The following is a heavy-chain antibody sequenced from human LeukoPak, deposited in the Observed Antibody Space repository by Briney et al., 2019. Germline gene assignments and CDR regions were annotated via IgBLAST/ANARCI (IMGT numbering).Heavy chain of an antibody. D-gene: IGHD5-24*01. CDR3: ARERVETFDY. J-gene: IGHJ4*02. V-gene: IGHV3-30*04. Sequence: GGSLRLSCAASGFTFSSYAMHWVRQAPGKGLEWVAVISYDGSNKYYADSVKGRFTISRDNSKNTLYLQMNSLRAEDTAVYYCARERVETFDYWGQGTLVTVSS. CDR2: ISYDGSNK. CDR1: GFTFSSYA.